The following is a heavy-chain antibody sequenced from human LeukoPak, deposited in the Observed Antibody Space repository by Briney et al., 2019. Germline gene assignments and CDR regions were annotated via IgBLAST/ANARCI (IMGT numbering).Heavy chain of an antibody. CDR2: INHSGST. J-gene: IGHJ3*02. D-gene: IGHD2-2*01. Sequence: SETLSLTCAVYGGSFSGYYWSWIRQPPGKGLEWIGEINHSGSTNYNPSLKSRVTISVDTSKNQFSLKLSSVTAADTAVYYCARTATPYCSSTSCYSHLGDIWGQGTMVTVSS. CDR3: ARTATPYCSSTSCYSHLGDI. CDR1: GGSFSGYY. V-gene: IGHV4-34*01.